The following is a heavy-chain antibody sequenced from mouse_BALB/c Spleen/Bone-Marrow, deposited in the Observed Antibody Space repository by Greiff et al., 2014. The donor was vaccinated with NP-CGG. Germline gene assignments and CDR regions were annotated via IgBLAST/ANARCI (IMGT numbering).Heavy chain of an antibody. CDR3: ARHYYGSSHFAY. D-gene: IGHD1-1*01. V-gene: IGHV1-9*01. CDR2: ILPGSGST. Sequence: VQLQQSGAELMKPGASVKISCKATGYTFSSYWIEGGKQRPGHGLEWIGEILPGSGSTNCNEKFKDKATFTADTSSNPAYMQLSSLTSEDSAVYYCARHYYGSSHFAYWGQGTLVTVSA. J-gene: IGHJ3*01. CDR1: GYTFSSYW.